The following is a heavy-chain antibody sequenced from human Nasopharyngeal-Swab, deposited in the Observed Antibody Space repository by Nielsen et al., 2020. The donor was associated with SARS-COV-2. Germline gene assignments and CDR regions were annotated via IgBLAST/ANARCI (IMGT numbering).Heavy chain of an antibody. J-gene: IGHJ2*01. CDR1: GGSSSGYY. Sequence: SETLSPTCALYGGSSSGYYWSWIRQPPGKGLEWIGEINHSGSTNYNPSLKSRVTISVDTSKNQFSLKLSSVTAADTAVYYCARTYYYDSSGYFLGWFDLWGRGTLVTVSS. D-gene: IGHD3-22*01. CDR2: INHSGST. V-gene: IGHV4-34*01. CDR3: ARTYYYDSSGYFLGWFDL.